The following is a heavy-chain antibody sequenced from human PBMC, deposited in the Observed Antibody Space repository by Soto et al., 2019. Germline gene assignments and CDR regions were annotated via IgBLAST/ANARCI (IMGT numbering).Heavy chain of an antibody. Sequence: PXGTLSLTCTVSGGSITSYYWSWIRQPPGKGLEWIGYIYHSGFTNYNPSLKSRVTISVDTSKNQFSLKLSSVTAADTAVYYCARDKYYDSTGNFDYWGQGTLVTVSS. CDR3: ARDKYYDSTGNFDY. CDR1: GGSITSYY. CDR2: IYHSGFT. J-gene: IGHJ4*02. V-gene: IGHV4-59*01. D-gene: IGHD3-22*01.